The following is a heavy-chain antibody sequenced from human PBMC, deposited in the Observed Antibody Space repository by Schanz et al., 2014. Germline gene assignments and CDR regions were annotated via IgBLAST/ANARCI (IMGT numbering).Heavy chain of an antibody. CDR2: MYINSGST. J-gene: IGHJ4*02. Sequence: VQLVESGGGLIQPGGSLRLSCAVSGFTVNTNYMSWVRQAPGKGLEWISSMYINSGSTQYADSVKGRFTISRDDSKNTLHLQMNSLRSEDTAIYFCARDQASTHWGQGTPVTVSS. CDR1: GFTVNTNY. CDR3: ARDQASTH. V-gene: IGHV3-53*01.